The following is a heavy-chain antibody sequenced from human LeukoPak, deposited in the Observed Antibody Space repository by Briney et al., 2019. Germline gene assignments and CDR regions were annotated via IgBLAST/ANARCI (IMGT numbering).Heavy chain of an antibody. V-gene: IGHV3-74*01. CDR3: ARSAYCGSNCHYYFDY. J-gene: IGHJ4*02. CDR1: GFTFNTYW. Sequence: GGSLRLSCAASGFTFNTYWMHWVRQVPGKGLVWVSRINSDGSSTSYADSVKGRFAISRDNAQNTLCLQMNSLRAEDTAVYYCARSAYCGSNCHYYFDYWGQGTLVTVSS. D-gene: IGHD2-21*02. CDR2: INSDGSST.